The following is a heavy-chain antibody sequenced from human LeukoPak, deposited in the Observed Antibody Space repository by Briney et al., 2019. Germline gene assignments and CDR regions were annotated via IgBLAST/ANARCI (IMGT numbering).Heavy chain of an antibody. Sequence: PSETLSLTCAVYGGSFSGYYWSWIRQPPGKGLEWIGEINHSGSTNYNPSLKSRVTISVDTSKNQFSLKLSSVTAADTAVYYCARGRVNWNYYYYGMVVWGQGTTVTVSS. J-gene: IGHJ6*02. CDR1: GGSFSGYY. V-gene: IGHV4-34*01. CDR3: ARGRVNWNYYYYGMVV. CDR2: INHSGST. D-gene: IGHD1-1*01.